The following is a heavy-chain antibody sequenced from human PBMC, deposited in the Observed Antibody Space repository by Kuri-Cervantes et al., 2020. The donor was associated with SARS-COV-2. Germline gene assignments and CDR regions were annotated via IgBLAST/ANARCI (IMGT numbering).Heavy chain of an antibody. CDR1: GFTFDDYA. Sequence: LSLTCAASGFTFDDYAMHWVRQAPGKGLEWVSLISWDGGSTYYADSVKGRFTISRDNSKNSLYLQMNSLRAEDTALYYCAKDGDCSSTSCYYMDVWGEGTTVTVSS. J-gene: IGHJ6*03. D-gene: IGHD2-2*01. CDR2: ISWDGGST. V-gene: IGHV3-43D*03. CDR3: AKDGDCSSTSCYYMDV.